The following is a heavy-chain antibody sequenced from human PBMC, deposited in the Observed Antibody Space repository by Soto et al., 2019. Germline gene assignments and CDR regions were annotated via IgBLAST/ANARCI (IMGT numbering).Heavy chain of an antibody. J-gene: IGHJ4*02. D-gene: IGHD5-18*01. CDR2: IYSGGSA. Sequence: EVQFVESGGGLVQPGWSLRLSCAASGFTVSSNYISWVRQSPGKGLEWVSVIYSGGSAYYADSVKGRFTIDRDNSKNTLYLQMHSLRAKGTAVYYCARHGYSYGGGDFDYWVQGTLVTVSS. CDR1: GFTVSSNY. V-gene: IGHV3-66*04. CDR3: ARHGYSYGGGDFDY.